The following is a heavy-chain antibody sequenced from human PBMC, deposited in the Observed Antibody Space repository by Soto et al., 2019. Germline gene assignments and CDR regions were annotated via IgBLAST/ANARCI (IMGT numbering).Heavy chain of an antibody. CDR3: AREPTYYDFWSGYYKALDAFDI. D-gene: IGHD3-3*01. CDR1: GFTFSGYW. Sequence: GGSLRLSCAASGFTFSGYWMSWVRQAPGKGLEWVANIKQDGSEKYYVDSVKGRFTISRDNAKNSLYLQMNSLRAEDTAVYYCAREPTYYDFWSGYYKALDAFDIWGQGTMVTVSS. CDR2: IKQDGSEK. V-gene: IGHV3-7*05. J-gene: IGHJ3*02.